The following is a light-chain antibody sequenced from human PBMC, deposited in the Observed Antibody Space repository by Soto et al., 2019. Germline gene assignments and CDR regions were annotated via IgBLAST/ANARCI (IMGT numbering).Light chain of an antibody. CDR1: SSNIGAGYD. CDR2: RNT. Sequence: QSVLTQPPSVSGAPGQRVTISCTGSSSNIGAGYDVHWYQQLPGTAPKVLTYRNTNRPSGVPDRFSGSKSGTSVSLAITGLQVEDEADYYCQSYDSSLSGWVFGGGTKLTVL. CDR3: QSYDSSLSGWV. J-gene: IGLJ3*02. V-gene: IGLV1-40*01.